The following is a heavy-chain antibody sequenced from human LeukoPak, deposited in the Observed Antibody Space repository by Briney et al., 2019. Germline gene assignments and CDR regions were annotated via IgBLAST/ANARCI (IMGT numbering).Heavy chain of an antibody. CDR3: ARVYYSSSYDYWYFDL. Sequence: PSQTLSLTCAVSGGSISRYYWSWIRQPPGKGLEWIGYKDYSGSTNYNRSLKSRVTISVDTSKNQFSLKLSSVTAADTAVYYCARVYYSSSYDYWYFDLWGRGTLVTVSS. CDR2: KDYSGST. D-gene: IGHD6-13*01. J-gene: IGHJ2*01. V-gene: IGHV4-59*01. CDR1: GGSISRYY.